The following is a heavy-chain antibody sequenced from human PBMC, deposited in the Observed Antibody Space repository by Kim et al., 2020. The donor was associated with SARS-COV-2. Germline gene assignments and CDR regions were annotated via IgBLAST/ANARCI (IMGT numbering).Heavy chain of an antibody. D-gene: IGHD2-15*01. Sequence: SETLSLTCTISGDSITNTIYFWAWIRQSPGKGLEWIANIHYNGNTYYNPSLKSRVTISRDTSKNQFSLKLSSVTAADSSVYFCARQVVGHCSGNSCLNWFDPWGQGTQVTVSS. CDR1: GDSITNTIYF. CDR2: IHYNGNT. V-gene: IGHV4-39*01. CDR3: ARQVVGHCSGNSCLNWFDP. J-gene: IGHJ5*02.